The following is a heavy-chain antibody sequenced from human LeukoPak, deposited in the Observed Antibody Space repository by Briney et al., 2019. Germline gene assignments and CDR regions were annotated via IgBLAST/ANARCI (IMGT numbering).Heavy chain of an antibody. Sequence: PGGSLRLSCAASGFTFSDHYMSWIRQAPGRGLEWVSCISSSGSNTDYADSVKGRFTISRDSAKNSLYLQMDSLRAEDTAVYYCARGGGYSYGTFFDYWGQGSLVTVSS. CDR1: GFTFSDHY. CDR3: ARGGGYSYGTFFDY. CDR2: ISSSGSNT. J-gene: IGHJ4*02. V-gene: IGHV3-11*06. D-gene: IGHD5-18*01.